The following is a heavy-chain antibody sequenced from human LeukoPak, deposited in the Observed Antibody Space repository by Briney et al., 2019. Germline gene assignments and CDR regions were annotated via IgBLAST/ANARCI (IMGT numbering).Heavy chain of an antibody. CDR3: ARFYNYAMDV. CDR1: GDSIRNFY. V-gene: IGHV4-39*01. Sequence: SETLSLTCTVSGDSIRNFYWGWIRQPPGKGLEWIGSIYYSGSTYYNSSLKSRVTILVDTSKNQFSLKLSSVTAADTAVYYCARFYNYAMDVWGQGTTVTVSS. J-gene: IGHJ6*02. CDR2: IYYSGST.